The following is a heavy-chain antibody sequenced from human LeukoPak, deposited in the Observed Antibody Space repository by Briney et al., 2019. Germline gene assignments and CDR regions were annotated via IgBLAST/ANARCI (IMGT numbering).Heavy chain of an antibody. J-gene: IGHJ5*02. D-gene: IGHD4/OR15-4a*01. CDR2: IKDDGSAK. V-gene: IGHV3-7*01. CDR3: ARDNPGYGAYES. Sequence: PGGSLRLSCAASGFTFSSYWMSWVRQAPGKGLEWVGNIKDDGSAKYYVDSVKGRFTISRDNAKNSLFLQMNNLRAEDTAVYYCARDNPGYGAYESWGQETRVTVSS. CDR1: GFTFSSYW.